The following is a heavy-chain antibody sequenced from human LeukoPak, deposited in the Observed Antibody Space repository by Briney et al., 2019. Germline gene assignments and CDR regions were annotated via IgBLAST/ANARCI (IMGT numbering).Heavy chain of an antibody. CDR1: GFTVSNNY. V-gene: IGHV3-53*01. CDR2: IHSGGTT. CDR3: AGDSDSGYGPLAS. D-gene: IGHD5-12*01. J-gene: IGHJ4*02. Sequence: PGGSLRLSCAASGFTVSNNYMSWVRQAPGKGLEWVSVIHSGGTTNYADSVQGRFTISRDNSKTTVYLHMNSLRAEDTAVYYCAGDSDSGYGPLASWGQGTLVTVSS.